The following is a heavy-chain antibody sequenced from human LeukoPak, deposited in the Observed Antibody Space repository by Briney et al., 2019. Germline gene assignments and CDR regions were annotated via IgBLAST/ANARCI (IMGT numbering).Heavy chain of an antibody. CDR3: ARTTPADFSAGWPYFDY. D-gene: IGHD2-15*01. V-gene: IGHV4-59*08. J-gene: IGHJ4*02. CDR2: VSNSGST. CDR1: DINTYF. Sequence: SETLSLTCTVSDINTYFWSWIRQPPGQKLEWIGYVSNSGSTNYDYSLNSRVTISLDTSKKQFSLTLRSVTAADTAVYYCARTTPADFSAGWPYFDYWGQGILVTVSS.